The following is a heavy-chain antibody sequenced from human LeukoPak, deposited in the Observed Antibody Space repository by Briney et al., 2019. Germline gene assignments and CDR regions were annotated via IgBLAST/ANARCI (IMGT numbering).Heavy chain of an antibody. Sequence: SETLSLTCIVSGGSISNYYWSWIRQPPRKGLEWIGYVHYSGNTNYNPSLKSRVTISVDTSKNQFSLKLSSVTAADTAVYYCARMIAAAGTEYFDLRGRGTLVTVSS. V-gene: IGHV4-59*01. J-gene: IGHJ2*01. CDR1: GGSISNYY. D-gene: IGHD6-13*01. CDR3: ARMIAAAGTEYFDL. CDR2: VHYSGNT.